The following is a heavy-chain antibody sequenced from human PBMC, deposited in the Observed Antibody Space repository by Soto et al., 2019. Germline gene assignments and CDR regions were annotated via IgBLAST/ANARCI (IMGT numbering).Heavy chain of an antibody. Sequence: SETLSLTCTVSGGSISSSSYYWGWILHPPGKGLEWIGSIYYSVSTYYNPSLKSRVTISVDTSKNQFSLKLSSVTAADTAVYYCASRSKDYGGASESWGQGTMVIVSS. V-gene: IGHV4-39*01. D-gene: IGHD4-17*01. J-gene: IGHJ5*02. CDR1: GGSISSSSYY. CDR2: IYYSVST. CDR3: ASRSKDYGGASES.